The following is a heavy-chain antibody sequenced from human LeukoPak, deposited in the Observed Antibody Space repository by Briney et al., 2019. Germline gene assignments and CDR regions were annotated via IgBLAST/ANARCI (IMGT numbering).Heavy chain of an antibody. CDR3: ARPLNPGRDYGMDV. Sequence: SVKVSCKASGGTFSSYAISWVRQAPGQGLEWMGGIIPIFGTANYAQKLQGRVTITADESTSTAYMELSSLRSEDTAVYYCARPLNPGRDYGMDVWGQGTTVTVSS. V-gene: IGHV1-69*13. J-gene: IGHJ6*02. CDR1: GGTFSSYA. CDR2: IIPIFGTA.